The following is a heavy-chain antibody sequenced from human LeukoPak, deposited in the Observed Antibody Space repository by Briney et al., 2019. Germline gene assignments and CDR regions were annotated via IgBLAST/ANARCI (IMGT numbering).Heavy chain of an antibody. D-gene: IGHD4-17*01. V-gene: IGHV3-66*01. J-gene: IGHJ6*02. CDR2: IYSGGST. CDR1: GFTVSSNY. Sequence: GGSLRLSCAASGFTVSSNYMSWVRQAPGKGLEWVSVIYSGGSTYYADSVKGRFTISRDNSKNTLYLQMNSLRAEDTAVYYCARAAAYGDYYYYYGMDVWGQGTTVTVSS. CDR3: ARAAAYGDYYYYYGMDV.